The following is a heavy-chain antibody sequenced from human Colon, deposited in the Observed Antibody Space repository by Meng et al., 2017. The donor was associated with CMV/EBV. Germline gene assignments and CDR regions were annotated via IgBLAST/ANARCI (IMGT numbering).Heavy chain of an antibody. D-gene: IGHD6-19*01. Sequence: QITLKESWPTLVKPPQTLTLTCTFSGFSLRTPEVGVHWIRQPPGKALEWLALIYWDDDNQFRPSLKNRITITKDTSKNQVVLTMTNMDPVDTATYYCAHGRGWLTDYWGQGTLVTVSS. CDR2: IYWDDDN. CDR1: GFSLRTPEVG. V-gene: IGHV2-5*02. CDR3: AHGRGWLTDY. J-gene: IGHJ4*02.